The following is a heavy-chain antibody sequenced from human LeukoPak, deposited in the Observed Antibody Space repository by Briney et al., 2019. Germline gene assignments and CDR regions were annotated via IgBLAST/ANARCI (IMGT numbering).Heavy chain of an antibody. CDR1: GFTFSGYA. V-gene: IGHV3-23*01. D-gene: IGHD3-22*01. CDR3: AKVEPYYYDSSGYKNDY. CDR2: ISGSGGST. Sequence: GGSLRLSCAASGFTFSGYAMSWVRQAPGKGLEWVSAISGSGGSTYYADSVKGRFTISRDNSKNTLYLQMNSLRAEDTAVYYCAKVEPYYYDSSGYKNDYRGQGTLVTVSS. J-gene: IGHJ4*02.